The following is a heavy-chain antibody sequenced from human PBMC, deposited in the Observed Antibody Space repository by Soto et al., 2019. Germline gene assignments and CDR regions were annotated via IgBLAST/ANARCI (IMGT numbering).Heavy chain of an antibody. CDR2: IYYSGRT. CDR3: ATDSREGRDGYNLGY. D-gene: IGHD5-12*01. V-gene: IGHV4-30-4*01. Sequence: QVQLQESGPGLVKPSQTLSLTCTVSGGSISSGDYYWSWIRQPPGKGLEWIGYIYYSGRTYYNPSLKSRVTMSVDTSKNQFSLQLSSVTAADTAVYYCATDSREGRDGYNLGYWGQGTLVTVSS. J-gene: IGHJ4*02. CDR1: GGSISSGDYY.